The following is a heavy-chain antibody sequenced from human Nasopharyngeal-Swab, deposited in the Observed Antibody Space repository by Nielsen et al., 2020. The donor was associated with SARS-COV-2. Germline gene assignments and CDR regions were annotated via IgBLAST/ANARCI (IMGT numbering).Heavy chain of an antibody. V-gene: IGHV1-69*13. CDR2: IIPIFGTA. D-gene: IGHD5-12*01. Sequence: SVKVSCKASGCTFSSYAISWVRQAPGQGLEWMGGIIPIFGTANYAQKFQGRVTITADESTSTAYMELSSLRSEDTAVYYCARDRDSGYSDQRSAFDIWGQGTMVTVSS. CDR1: GCTFSSYA. J-gene: IGHJ3*02. CDR3: ARDRDSGYSDQRSAFDI.